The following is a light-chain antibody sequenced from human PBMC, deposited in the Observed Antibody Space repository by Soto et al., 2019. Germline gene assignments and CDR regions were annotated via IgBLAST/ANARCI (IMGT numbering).Light chain of an antibody. CDR3: QQANSFPYT. V-gene: IGKV1D-12*01. Sequence: DIQMTQSPSSVSASVGDRVTLTCRASQDISSWLAWYQQKPGKAPNLLIYAASSLQSGVPPRFSGSGSGTDFTLTISSLPPEDFATYFCQQANSFPYTFGQGTKLEIK. CDR1: QDISSW. CDR2: AAS. J-gene: IGKJ2*01.